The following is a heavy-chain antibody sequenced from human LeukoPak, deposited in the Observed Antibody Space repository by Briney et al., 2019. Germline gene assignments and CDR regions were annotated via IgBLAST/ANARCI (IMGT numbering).Heavy chain of an antibody. D-gene: IGHD2-2*01. J-gene: IGHJ6*04. Sequence: GGSLRLSCSASGFTFSSYAMHWVRQAPGKGLEYVSAISSNGGSTYYADSVKGRFTISRDNSKNTLYLQMSSLRAEDTAVYYCVKDQGCSSTSCYAPRYYYYYYGMDVWGKGTTVTVSP. V-gene: IGHV3-64D*06. CDR2: ISSNGGST. CDR1: GFTFSSYA. CDR3: VKDQGCSSTSCYAPRYYYYYYGMDV.